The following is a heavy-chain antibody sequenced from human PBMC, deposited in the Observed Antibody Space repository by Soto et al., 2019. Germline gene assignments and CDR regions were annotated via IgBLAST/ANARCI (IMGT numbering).Heavy chain of an antibody. CDR3: ARSPYYDFWSGYSYDAFDI. Sequence: PSETLSLTCIVSGGSISSFHWSWIRQPPGKGLEWIGYIYYSGSSNYNSSLKSPVTISVDTSKNQFSLKLSSVTAADTAVYYCARSPYYDFWSGYSYDAFDIWGQGTMVTVSS. V-gene: IGHV4-59*01. J-gene: IGHJ3*02. CDR1: GGSISSFH. D-gene: IGHD3-3*01. CDR2: IYYSGSS.